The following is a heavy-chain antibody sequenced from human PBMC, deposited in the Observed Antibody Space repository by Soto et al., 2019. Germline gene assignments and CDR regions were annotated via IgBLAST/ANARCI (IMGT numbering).Heavy chain of an antibody. V-gene: IGHV3-66*01. CDR2: IYSGGST. Sequence: GGSLRLSCAASGFTVSSNYMSWVRQAPGKGLEWVSVIYSGGSTYYADSVKGRFTISRDNSKNTLYLQMNSLRAEDTAVYYCAKGDCISTSCYPFDPWGQGTLVTVSS. J-gene: IGHJ5*02. CDR3: AKGDCISTSCYPFDP. D-gene: IGHD2-2*01. CDR1: GFTVSSNY.